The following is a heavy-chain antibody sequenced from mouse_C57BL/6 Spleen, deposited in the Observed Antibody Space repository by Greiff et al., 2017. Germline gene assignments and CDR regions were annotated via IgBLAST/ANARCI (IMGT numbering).Heavy chain of an antibody. D-gene: IGHD1-1*01. CDR1: GYTFTSYW. V-gene: IGHV1-64*01. J-gene: IGHJ2*01. CDR3: ASRGSSYNYFDY. Sequence: VQLQQSGAELVKPGASVKLSCKASGYTFTSYWMHWVKQRPGQGLEWIGMIHPNSGSTNYNEKFKSKATLTVDKSSSTAYMQLSSLTSEDSAVYYCASRGSSYNYFDYWGQGTTLTVSS. CDR2: IHPNSGST.